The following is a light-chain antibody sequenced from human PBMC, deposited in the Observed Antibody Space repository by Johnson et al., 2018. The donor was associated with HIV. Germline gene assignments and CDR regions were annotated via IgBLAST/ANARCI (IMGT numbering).Light chain of an antibody. J-gene: IGLJ1*01. Sequence: QSVLTQPPSVSAAPGQKVTIPCSGSSSNIWNNYVSWYQQLPGTAPKLLIYDNNKRPSGIPDRFSGSKSGTSATLGITGLQTGDEADYYCGTWDTILQTFVFGTGTDVSVL. CDR3: GTWDTILQTFV. CDR2: DNN. CDR1: SSNIWNNY. V-gene: IGLV1-51*01.